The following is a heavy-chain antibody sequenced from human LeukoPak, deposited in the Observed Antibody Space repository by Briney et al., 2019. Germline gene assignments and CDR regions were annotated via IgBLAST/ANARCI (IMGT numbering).Heavy chain of an antibody. CDR2: IYSGGST. CDR1: GFTVSSNY. J-gene: IGHJ4*02. D-gene: IGHD5-18*01. CDR3: ARVSVGGRGYSYGFDY. V-gene: IGHV3-53*01. Sequence: GGSLRLSCAASGFTVSSNYMSWVRQAPGKGLEWVSVIYSGGSTYYADSVKGRFTISRDNSKNTLYLQMDSLRAEDTAVYYCARVSVGGRGYSYGFDYWGQGTLVTVSS.